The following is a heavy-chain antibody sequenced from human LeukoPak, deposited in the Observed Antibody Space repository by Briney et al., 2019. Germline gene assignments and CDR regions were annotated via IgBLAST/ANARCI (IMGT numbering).Heavy chain of an antibody. CDR1: GFTFSSYG. Sequence: PGRSLRLSCAASGFTFSSYGMHWVRQAPGKGLEWVAVIWYDGSHKYYADSVKGRFTISRDNSKNTLSLQMNSLRAEDTAVYYCARYRAAPNYFDFWGQGTLVTVSS. CDR2: IWYDGSHK. V-gene: IGHV3-33*01. D-gene: IGHD6-13*01. CDR3: ARYRAAPNYFDF. J-gene: IGHJ4*02.